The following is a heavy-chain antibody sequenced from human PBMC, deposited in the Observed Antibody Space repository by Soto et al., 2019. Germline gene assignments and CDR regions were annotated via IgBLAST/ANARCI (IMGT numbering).Heavy chain of an antibody. CDR2: IYYSGST. CDR1: GGSISSSY. V-gene: IGHV4-59*08. CDR3: ARAISTVYFMDV. D-gene: IGHD3-9*01. Sequence: PSETLSLTCTVSGGSISSSYWNWIRQPPGKGLEWIGYIYYSGSTNYSPSLKSRVTISVDTSKNQFSLKLNSVTAADTAVYYCARAISTVYFMDVWGKGTTVTVSS. J-gene: IGHJ6*03.